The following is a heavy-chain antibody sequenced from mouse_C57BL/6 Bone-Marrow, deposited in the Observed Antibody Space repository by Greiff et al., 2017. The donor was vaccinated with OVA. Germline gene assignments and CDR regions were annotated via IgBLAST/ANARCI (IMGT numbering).Heavy chain of an antibody. CDR3: ARVYGPLTWYFDV. V-gene: IGHV1-55*01. CDR2: IYPGSGST. D-gene: IGHD1-1*02. Sequence: VQLQQSGAELVKPGASVKMSCKASGYTFTSYWITWVKQRPGQGLEWIGDIYPGSGSTNYNEKFKSKATLTVDTSSSTAYMQLSSLTSEDSAVYYCARVYGPLTWYFDVWGTGTTVTVSS. J-gene: IGHJ1*03. CDR1: GYTFTSYW.